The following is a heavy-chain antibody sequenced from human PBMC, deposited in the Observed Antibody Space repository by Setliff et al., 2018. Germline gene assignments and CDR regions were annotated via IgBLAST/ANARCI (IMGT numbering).Heavy chain of an antibody. CDR3: ARVSRTIVAARGFDY. V-gene: IGHV1-46*01. Sequence: GASVKVSCKASGYSFTNYYIHWVRQAPGQGLEWVGIINPSGGSTSYAQKFQGRVTITRNTSISTAYMELSSLRSEDTAVYYCARVSRTIVAARGFDYWGQGTLVTVS. CDR1: GYSFTNYY. D-gene: IGHD1-26*01. J-gene: IGHJ4*02. CDR2: INPSGGST.